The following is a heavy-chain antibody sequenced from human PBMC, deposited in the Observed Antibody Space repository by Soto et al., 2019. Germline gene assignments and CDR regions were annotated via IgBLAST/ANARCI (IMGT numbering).Heavy chain of an antibody. CDR3: ARDRGYNYFVYAYFDY. D-gene: IGHD5-18*01. CDR2: IGAYNGNT. CDR1: GYTFTSYG. J-gene: IGHJ4*02. Sequence: ASVKVSCKTSGYTFTSYGISWVRQAPGQGLEWMGCIGAYNGNTNYAQKFQGRVTMTTDTSTSTAYMELRSLRSDDTAVYYCARDRGYNYFVYAYFDYWGQGTLVTVSS. V-gene: IGHV1-18*01.